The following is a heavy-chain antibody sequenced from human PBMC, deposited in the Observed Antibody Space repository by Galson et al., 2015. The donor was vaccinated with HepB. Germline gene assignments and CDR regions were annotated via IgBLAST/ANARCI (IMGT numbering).Heavy chain of an antibody. CDR3: ASLVGSGALTAFDI. CDR2: IYHSGST. Sequence: SETLSLTCAVSGGSISSSNWWSWVRQPPGKGLEWIGEIYHSGSTNYNPSLKSRVTISVDKSKNQFSLKLSSVTAADTAVYYCASLVGSGALTAFDIWGQGTMVTVSS. J-gene: IGHJ3*02. V-gene: IGHV4-4*02. CDR1: GGSISSSNW. D-gene: IGHD2-2*01.